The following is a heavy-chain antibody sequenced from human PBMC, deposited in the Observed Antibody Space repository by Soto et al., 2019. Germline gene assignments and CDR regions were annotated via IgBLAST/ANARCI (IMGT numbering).Heavy chain of an antibody. CDR1: GAVVNTGEHH. CDR2: IYDSGVT. J-gene: IGHJ3*01. Sequence: TLFLTCSVSGAVVNTGEHHSSWVCQPPGKGLEWLGYIYDSGVTPYTPAIKSRVTLSLDRPNNQVSLKLRSVTAADTAVYFCVRDLAHGHPGNVWGHGTFLTASS. V-gene: IGHV4-30-4*08. D-gene: IGHD2-15*01. CDR3: VRDLAHGHPGNV.